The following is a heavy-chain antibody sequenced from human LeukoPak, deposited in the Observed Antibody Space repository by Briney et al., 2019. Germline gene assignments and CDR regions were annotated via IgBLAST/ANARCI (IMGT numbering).Heavy chain of an antibody. CDR1: GYTFTSYG. CDR2: ISAYNGNT. Sequence: GASVKVSCKASGYTFTSYGISWVRQAPGQGLGWMGWISAYNGNTNSARKLQGRLTMTTDTSTTTAYMELRSLSSDDTAVYYCARDLPRGYYYDSNGYYLLEYWGQGTLVTVSS. V-gene: IGHV1-18*01. D-gene: IGHD3-22*01. CDR3: ARDLPRGYYYDSNGYYLLEY. J-gene: IGHJ4*02.